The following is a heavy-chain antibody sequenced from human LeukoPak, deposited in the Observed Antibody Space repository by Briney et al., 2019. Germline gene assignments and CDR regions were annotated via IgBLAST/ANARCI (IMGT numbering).Heavy chain of an antibody. CDR1: GGSFSGYY. D-gene: IGHD3-10*01. CDR3: AREGSAVTNFDY. J-gene: IGHJ4*02. CDR2: INHSGTT. V-gene: IGHV4-34*01. Sequence: SETLSLSCAVYGGSFSGYYWSWIRQPPGKGLEWIGEINHSGTTNYNPSLKSRVTISVDTSKNQFSLKLSSVTAADTAVYYCAREGSAVTNFDYWGQGTLVTVSS.